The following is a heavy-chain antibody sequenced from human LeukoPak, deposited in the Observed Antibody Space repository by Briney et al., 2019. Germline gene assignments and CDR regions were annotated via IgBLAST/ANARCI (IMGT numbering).Heavy chain of an antibody. CDR1: GYSFTSYW. CDR3: AGTAYYYDSSGEPAAFDI. D-gene: IGHD3-22*01. Sequence: GESLKISCKGSGYSFTSYWIGWVRQMPGKGLEWMGIIYPGDSDHRYSPSFQGQVTISADKSISTAYLQWSSLKASDTAMYYCAGTAYYYDSSGEPAAFDIWGQGTMVTVSS. V-gene: IGHV5-51*01. J-gene: IGHJ3*02. CDR2: IYPGDSDH.